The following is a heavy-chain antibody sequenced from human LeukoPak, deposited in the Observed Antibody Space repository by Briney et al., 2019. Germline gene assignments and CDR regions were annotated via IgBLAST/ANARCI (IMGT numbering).Heavy chain of an antibody. V-gene: IGHV1-2*02. Sequence: ASVKVSCKSSGYTFTGYYMHWVRQAPGQGLEWMGWINPNSCGTNYAQKLQGRVTMTRDTYISTAYKELSRLRSDDTAVYYCARLPDSGEAFDIWGQGTMVTVSS. CDR1: GYTFTGYY. CDR3: ARLPDSGEAFDI. J-gene: IGHJ3*02. CDR2: INPNSCGT. D-gene: IGHD3-10*01.